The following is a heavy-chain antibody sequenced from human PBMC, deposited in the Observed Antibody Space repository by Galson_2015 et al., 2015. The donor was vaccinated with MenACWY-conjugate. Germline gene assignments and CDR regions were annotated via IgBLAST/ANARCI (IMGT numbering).Heavy chain of an antibody. V-gene: IGHV3-15*01. CDR3: AKWDSSGRTGYNYYGMDV. Sequence: SLRLSCAASGFSFNYAWMSWVRQAPGKGLEWVGRIKSKTDGGATDYAAPVKGRFTISRDDSKNTLYLQMNSLRAEDTAVYFCAKWDSSGRTGYNYYGMDVWGQGTTVTVSS. CDR1: GFSFNYAW. CDR2: IKSKTDGGAT. D-gene: IGHD6-19*01. J-gene: IGHJ6*02.